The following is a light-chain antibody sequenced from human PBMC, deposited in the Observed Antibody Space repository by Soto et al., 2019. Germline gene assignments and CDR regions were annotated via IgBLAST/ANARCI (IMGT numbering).Light chain of an antibody. V-gene: IGLV2-14*02. CDR1: SSDVGSYNL. CDR3: SSHTSSSTVYV. Sequence: QSALTQPASVSGSPEQSITISCTGTSSDVGSYNLVSWYQQHPGKAPKVMIYEATKRPSGVSNRFSGSKSGNTASLTISGLQAEDEADYYCSSHTSSSTVYVFGTGTKLTVL. J-gene: IGLJ1*01. CDR2: EAT.